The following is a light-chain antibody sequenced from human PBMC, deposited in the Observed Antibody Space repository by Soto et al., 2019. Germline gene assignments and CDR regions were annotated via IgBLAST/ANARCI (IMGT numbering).Light chain of an antibody. Sequence: EIVLTQSPGTLSLSPGDGATLSCRASQTVSGRYLAWHQQKPGQAPRLLIYAASSRATGIPGRFSGGGSGTDCTLKISRVEPEDFGVYYCQQCAASPARVGQGTKVEIK. J-gene: IGKJ1*01. V-gene: IGKV3-20*01. CDR1: QTVSGRY. CDR3: QQCAASPAR. CDR2: AAS.